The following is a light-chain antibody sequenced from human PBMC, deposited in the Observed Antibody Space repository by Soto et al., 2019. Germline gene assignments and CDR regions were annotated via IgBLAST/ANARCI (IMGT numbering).Light chain of an antibody. Sequence: IRLTQSPSSLSTSVGDSVTITCRASQSISNFLNWYQHKPGKAPDLLIYAASTLFSGVPSRFRGSGSGTDFTLTITSLQPEDFATYYCQQSYRAPYTFGQGTKVDIK. CDR2: AAS. CDR1: QSISNF. J-gene: IGKJ2*01. V-gene: IGKV1-39*01. CDR3: QQSYRAPYT.